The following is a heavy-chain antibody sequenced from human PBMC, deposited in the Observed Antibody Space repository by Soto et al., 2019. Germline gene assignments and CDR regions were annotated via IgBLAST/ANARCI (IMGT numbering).Heavy chain of an antibody. Sequence: QVQLQESGPGLVKPSGTLSLTCAVSGGSISSSNWWSWVRQPPGKGLEWIGEIYHSGSTNYNPSLKIRVTRSVDKSKNQFSLKLSSVTAADTAVYYCATDLPTAGGGEFDHWGQGTLITVSS. J-gene: IGHJ4*02. CDR3: ATDLPTAGGGEFDH. CDR1: GGSISSSNW. D-gene: IGHD2-21*01. V-gene: IGHV4-4*02. CDR2: IYHSGST.